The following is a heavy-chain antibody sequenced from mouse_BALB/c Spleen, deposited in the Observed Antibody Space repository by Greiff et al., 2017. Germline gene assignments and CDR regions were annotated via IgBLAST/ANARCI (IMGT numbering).Heavy chain of an antibody. D-gene: IGHD2-4*01. Sequence: VKLMESGPGLVQPSQSLSITCTVSGFSLTSYGVHWVRQSPGKGLEWLGVIWSGGSTDYNAAFISRLSISKDNSKSQVFFKMNSLQANDTAIYYCARRDYEYDGAWFADWGQGTLVTVSA. V-gene: IGHV2-2*02. CDR1: GFSLTSYG. J-gene: IGHJ3*01. CDR3: ARRDYEYDGAWFAD. CDR2: IWSGGST.